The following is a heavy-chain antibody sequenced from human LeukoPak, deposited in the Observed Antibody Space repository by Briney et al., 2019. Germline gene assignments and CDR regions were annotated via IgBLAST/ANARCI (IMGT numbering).Heavy chain of an antibody. V-gene: IGHV4-34*01. Sequence: PSVKLSLTCAVDAGSFCGFCWRRIRQRPGMGREWSGEPIHGARNNSNPFLKSRVTISVDTSKNQFSLKLSSVTAADTAVYYCARGRKVYSGYVYGGGNWFDPWGQGTLVTVSS. CDR3: ARGRKVYSGYVYGGGNWFDP. J-gene: IGHJ5*02. D-gene: IGHD5-12*01. CDR2: PIHGARN. CDR1: AGSFCGFC.